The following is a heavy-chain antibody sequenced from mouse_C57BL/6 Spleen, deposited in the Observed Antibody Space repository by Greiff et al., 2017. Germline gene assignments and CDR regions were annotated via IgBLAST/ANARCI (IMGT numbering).Heavy chain of an antibody. CDR3: ARDRRGFTTGYFDV. V-gene: IGHV5-4*01. D-gene: IGHD1-1*01. CDR1: GFTFSSYA. Sequence: EVQRVESGGGLVKPGGSLKLSCAASGFTFSSYAMSWVRQTPEKRLEWVATISDGGSYTYYPDNVKGRFTISRDNAKNNLYLQMSHLNSEDTAMYYCARDRRGFTTGYFDVWGTGTTVTVSS. J-gene: IGHJ1*03. CDR2: ISDGGSYT.